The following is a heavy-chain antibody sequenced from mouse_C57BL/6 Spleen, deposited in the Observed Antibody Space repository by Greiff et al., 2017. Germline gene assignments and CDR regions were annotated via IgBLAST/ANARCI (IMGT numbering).Heavy chain of an antibody. CDR2: INPNNGGT. D-gene: IGHD1-1*01. CDR1: GYTFTDYN. J-gene: IGHJ3*01. CDR3: SRNDYGSSYDWFAY. Sequence: EVHLLESGPELVKPGASVKIPCKASGYTFTDYNMDWVKQSHGKSLEWIGYINPNNGGTISNQKFKGKTTLAVDKSSCTAYMELRRLPSEDSAVYYISRNDYGSSYDWFAYWGQGTLVTVSA. V-gene: IGHV1-18*01.